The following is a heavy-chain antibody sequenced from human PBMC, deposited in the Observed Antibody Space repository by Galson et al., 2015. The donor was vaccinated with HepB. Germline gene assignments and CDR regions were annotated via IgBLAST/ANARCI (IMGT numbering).Heavy chain of an antibody. Sequence: SLRLSCAASGFTLSSYAMSWVRQAPGKGLEWVSAISGSGGSTYYADSVKGRFTISRDNSKNTLYLQMNSLRAEDTAVYYCANARRWQLGHDYWGQGTLVTVSS. V-gene: IGHV3-23*01. J-gene: IGHJ4*02. D-gene: IGHD1/OR15-1a*01. CDR3: ANARRWQLGHDY. CDR2: ISGSGGST. CDR1: GFTLSSYA.